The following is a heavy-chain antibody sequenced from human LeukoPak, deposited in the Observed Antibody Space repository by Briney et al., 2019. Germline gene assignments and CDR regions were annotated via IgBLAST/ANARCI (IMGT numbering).Heavy chain of an antibody. D-gene: IGHD3-3*01. CDR3: ARVVVFGVVSSDYYYYYMDD. V-gene: IGHV4-4*07. CDR2: IYSSGST. CDR1: GGSISSYY. Sequence: SETLSLTCTVSGGSISSYYWSWIRQPPGKGLEWIGRIYSSGSTNYNPSLKSRVTMSVDTSKNQFSLKLSSVTAADTAVYYCARVVVFGVVSSDYYYYYMDDWGKGTTVTVSS. J-gene: IGHJ6*03.